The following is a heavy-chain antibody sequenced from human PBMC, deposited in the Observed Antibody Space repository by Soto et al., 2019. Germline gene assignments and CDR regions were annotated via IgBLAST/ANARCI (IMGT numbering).Heavy chain of an antibody. CDR1: GFSFSISP. V-gene: IGHV3-30-3*01. J-gene: IGHJ4*02. D-gene: IGHD7-27*01. CDR2: ISYDGTNK. Sequence: QVQLVESGGGVVQPGRSLRLSCAASGFSFSISPIHWVRQAPGKGPEWVALISYDGTNKFYADSVKGRFTISRDNSKSTLYVQVDSLRPEDAAVYYCARDPKTSGGQHWAFNYFDSWGQGTLVTVSS. CDR3: ARDPKTSGGQHWAFNYFDS.